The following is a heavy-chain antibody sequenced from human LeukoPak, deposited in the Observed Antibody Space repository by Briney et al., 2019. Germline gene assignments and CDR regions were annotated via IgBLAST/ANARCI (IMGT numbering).Heavy chain of an antibody. CDR2: ISAYNDNT. D-gene: IGHD3-22*01. CDR3: ARRYYDSSGYYEAHDY. Sequence: ASVKVSCKASGYTFTSYGISWVRQAPGQGLEWMGWISAYNDNTDYARNLQGRVTMTTDTSTSTAYMELRSLRSDDTALYFCARRYYDSSGYYEAHDYWGQGTLVTVSS. CDR1: GYTFTSYG. V-gene: IGHV1-18*01. J-gene: IGHJ4*02.